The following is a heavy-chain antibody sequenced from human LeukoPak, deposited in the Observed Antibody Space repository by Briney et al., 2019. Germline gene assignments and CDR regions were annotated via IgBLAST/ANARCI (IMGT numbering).Heavy chain of an antibody. CDR3: ASDSSGGHGAPHY. CDR2: INHSGST. J-gene: IGHJ4*02. D-gene: IGHD6-19*01. CDR1: GGSFSGYY. V-gene: IGHV4-34*01. Sequence: PSETLSLTCAGDGGSFSGYYWSWIRQPQGKGLDWTGIINHSGSTNYKPSLKSRVTISVDTSKNQCSLNLSSVTAADTAVYYCASDSSGGHGAPHYWGQGTLVTVSS.